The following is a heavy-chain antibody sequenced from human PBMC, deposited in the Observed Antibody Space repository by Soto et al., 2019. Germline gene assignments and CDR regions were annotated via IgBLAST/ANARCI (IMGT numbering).Heavy chain of an antibody. J-gene: IGHJ3*02. CDR3: ARGNNWKDAFDI. V-gene: IGHV1-69*13. Sequence: ASVKVSCKASGGTFSSYAISWVRQAPGQGLEWMGGIIPIFGTANYAQKFQGRVTITADESTSTAYMELSSLRSEDTAVYYCARGNNWKDAFDIWGQGTMVTVSS. CDR2: IIPIFGTA. CDR1: GGTFSSYA. D-gene: IGHD1-20*01.